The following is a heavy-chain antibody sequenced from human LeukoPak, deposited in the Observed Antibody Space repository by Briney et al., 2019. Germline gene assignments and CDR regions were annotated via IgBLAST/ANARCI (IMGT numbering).Heavy chain of an antibody. CDR2: ISYDGTEK. CDR3: ARDNLAAAGDDNFDI. CDR1: GFSFNEYS. J-gene: IGHJ3*02. V-gene: IGHV3-30-3*01. Sequence: GGSLRLSCAASGFSFNEYSLHWVRQAPGKGLQWVALISYDGTEKYYADSVKGRFTISRDNAKNSLYLQMNSLRAEDTAIYYCARDNLAAAGDDNFDIWGQGTMVTVSS. D-gene: IGHD6-13*01.